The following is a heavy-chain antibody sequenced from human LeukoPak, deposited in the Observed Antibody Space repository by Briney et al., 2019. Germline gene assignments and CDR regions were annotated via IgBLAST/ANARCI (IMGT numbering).Heavy chain of an antibody. D-gene: IGHD2-15*01. CDR3: ASSTPLGGPYYFDY. V-gene: IGHV3-33*01. J-gene: IGHJ4*02. Sequence: GGSLRLSCAASGFTFSSYGMHWVRQAPGKGLEWVAVIWYDGSNKYYADSVKGRFTISRDNSKNTLYLQMNSLRAEDTAVYYCASSTPLGGPYYFDYWGQGTLVTVSS. CDR2: IWYDGSNK. CDR1: GFTFSSYG.